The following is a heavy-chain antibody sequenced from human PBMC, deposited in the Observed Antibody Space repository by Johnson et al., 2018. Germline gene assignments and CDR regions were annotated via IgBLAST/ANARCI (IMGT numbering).Heavy chain of an antibody. Sequence: QVQLVQSGAEVKKPGSSVKVSCKASGGTFSSYTISWVRQAPGQGLEWMGRIIPILGIANYAQKFQGRVTITADKSTSTAYMELSSLRSEDTAVYYCTTGNWRYYYDSSGYYAGAYYYYGMDVWGQGTTVTVSS. CDR2: IIPILGIA. CDR1: GGTFSSYT. CDR3: TTGNWRYYYDSSGYYAGAYYYYGMDV. D-gene: IGHD3-22*01. V-gene: IGHV1-69*04. J-gene: IGHJ6*02.